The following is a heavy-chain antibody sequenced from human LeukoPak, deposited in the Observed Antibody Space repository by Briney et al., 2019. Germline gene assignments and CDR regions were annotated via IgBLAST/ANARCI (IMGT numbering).Heavy chain of an antibody. V-gene: IGHV4-59*01. CDR3: ARAKTYSNYPFDI. CDR1: GGSISSYY. D-gene: IGHD4-11*01. Sequence: SETLSLTCTVSGGSISSYYWSWIRQPPGKGLEWIGYIYYSGSTNYNPSLKSRVTISVDTSKNQFSLKLSSVTAADTAVYYCARAKTYSNYPFDIWGQGTMVTVSS. CDR2: IYYSGST. J-gene: IGHJ3*02.